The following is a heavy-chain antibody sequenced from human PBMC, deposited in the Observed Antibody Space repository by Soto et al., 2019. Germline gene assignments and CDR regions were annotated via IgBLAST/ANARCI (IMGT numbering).Heavy chain of an antibody. V-gene: IGHV3-15*01. J-gene: IGHJ4*02. Sequence: EVQLVESGGGLVKPGGSLRLSCAASGFTFSNAWMSWVRQAPGKGLEWVGRIKSKTDGGTTDYAAPVKGRFTISRDDSXXXXXXXXXXXXXXXXXXXXXXXXXXXXXXXXXXQFDYWGQGTLVTVSS. CDR2: IKSKTDGGTT. CDR1: GFTFSNAW. CDR3: XXXXXXXXXXXXXQFDY.